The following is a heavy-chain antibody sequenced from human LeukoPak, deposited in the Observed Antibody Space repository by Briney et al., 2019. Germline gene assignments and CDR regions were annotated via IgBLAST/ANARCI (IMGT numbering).Heavy chain of an antibody. D-gene: IGHD3-22*01. CDR3: ARRIDYYDSSGYSLFFDY. V-gene: IGHV4-59*08. CDR1: GGSISSYY. CDR2: IYYSGST. J-gene: IGHJ4*02. Sequence: SETLSLTCTVSGGSISSYYWSWIRQPPGKGLEWIGYIYYSGSTNYNPSLKSRVTISVDTSKNQFSLKLSSVTVADTAVYYCARRIDYYDSSGYSLFFDYWGQGTLVTVSS.